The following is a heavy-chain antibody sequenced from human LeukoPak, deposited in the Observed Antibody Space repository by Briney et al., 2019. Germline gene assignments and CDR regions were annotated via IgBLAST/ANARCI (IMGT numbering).Heavy chain of an antibody. CDR2: ISSSSGTI. D-gene: IGHD6-19*01. Sequence: GGSLRLSCAASRFTFSSYNMQWVRQAPGKGLEWVSYISSSSGTIYYADSVKGRFTISRDNAKNSLYLQMNSLRAEDTAWYYWTKGGGQWRVREDFDYSGQGTPVTASS. CDR1: RFTFSSYN. V-gene: IGHV3-48*01. J-gene: IGHJ4*02. CDR3: TKGGGQWRVREDFDY.